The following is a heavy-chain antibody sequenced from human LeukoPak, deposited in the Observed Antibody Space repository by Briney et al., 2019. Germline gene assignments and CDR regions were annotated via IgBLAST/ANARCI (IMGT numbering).Heavy chain of an antibody. CDR3: ARFRYSSSGGLEY. Sequence: ASVKVSCKASGYTFTSYGISWVRQATGQGLEWMGWMNPNSGNTGYAQKFQGRVTITRNTSISTAYMELSSLRSEDTAVYYCARFRYSSSGGLEYWGQGTLVTVSS. D-gene: IGHD6-6*01. CDR2: MNPNSGNT. CDR1: GYTFTSYG. J-gene: IGHJ4*02. V-gene: IGHV1-8*03.